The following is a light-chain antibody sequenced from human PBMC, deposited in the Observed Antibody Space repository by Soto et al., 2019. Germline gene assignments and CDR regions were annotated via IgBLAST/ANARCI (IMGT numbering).Light chain of an antibody. CDR1: SNDIGYYDY. CDR3: WRKAGRGSLL. J-gene: IGLJ2*01. V-gene: IGLV2-11*01. CDR2: DVT. Sequence: QSALTQPRSVSGSPGQSVTISCTGTSNDIGYYDYVSWYQQHPGKAPKLIIYDVTERPSGVPGPFSGSKSGNTTPLTIAGPSTDVEEDYNSWRKAGRGSLLFGGGTKLPAL.